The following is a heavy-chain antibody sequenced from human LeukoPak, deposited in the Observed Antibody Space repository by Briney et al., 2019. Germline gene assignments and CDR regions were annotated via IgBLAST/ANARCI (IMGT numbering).Heavy chain of an antibody. D-gene: IGHD2-21*01. CDR3: AGGDPFNYYMDV. Sequence: SVKVTCKASGGTFSGHAISWVRQAPGQGLEWMGGLIPIFGTTNYTQRFQGRLKISTDDSTATAYMEMSSLRSEDTAVYYCAGGDPFNYYMDVWGEETTVTVFS. J-gene: IGHJ6*03. V-gene: IGHV1-69*05. CDR1: GGTFSGHA. CDR2: LIPIFGTT.